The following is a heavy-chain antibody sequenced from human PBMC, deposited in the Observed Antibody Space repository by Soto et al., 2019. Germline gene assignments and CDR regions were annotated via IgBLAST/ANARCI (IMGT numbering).Heavy chain of an antibody. D-gene: IGHD3-16*01. CDR1: GFSLSTSAMG. CDR2: IYWDDEK. J-gene: IGHJ4*02. Sequence: QITLKESGPPLVKPTQTLTLTCTFSGFSLSTSAMGVGWIRQPPGKALEWLALIYWDDEKRYSPSLKNRLTITKDAPRNQVVLTMTNMDPVDTATYSCAHRGTGNTFDYWGQGTLVTVSS. V-gene: IGHV2-5*02. CDR3: AHRGTGNTFDY.